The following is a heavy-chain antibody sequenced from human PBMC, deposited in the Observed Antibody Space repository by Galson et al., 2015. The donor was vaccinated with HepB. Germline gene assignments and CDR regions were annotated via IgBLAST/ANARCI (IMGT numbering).Heavy chain of an antibody. CDR3: AKNPASYDYYNMDV. J-gene: IGHJ6*02. Sequence: SLRLSCAASGFSFSSHSMCWVRQAPGKGLEWVAYISAGSTGRYYGASVKGRFTNSRDNGKNSLYLHMSSLRADDTAVYYCAKNPASYDYYNMDVWGQGTTVTVSS. CDR1: GFSFSSHS. D-gene: IGHD2/OR15-2a*01. V-gene: IGHV3-48*01. CDR2: ISAGSTGR.